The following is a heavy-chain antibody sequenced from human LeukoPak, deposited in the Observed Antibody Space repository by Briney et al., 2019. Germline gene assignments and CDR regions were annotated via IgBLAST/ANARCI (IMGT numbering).Heavy chain of an antibody. V-gene: IGHV1-18*01. CDR2: INTYNGNT. J-gene: IGHJ4*02. Sequence: ASVKVSCKTSGYRFSDYGFSWVRQAPGQGLQWMGWINTYNGNTENAQSLQGRATMTIDTATATAYLELRSLVSDDTAVYYCARDLGEGARRDLDFWGQGTLVTVSS. CDR1: GYRFSDYG. CDR3: ARDLGEGARRDLDF. D-gene: IGHD1-26*01.